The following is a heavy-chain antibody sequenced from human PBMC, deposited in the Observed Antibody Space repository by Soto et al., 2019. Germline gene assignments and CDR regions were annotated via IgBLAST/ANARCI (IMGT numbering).Heavy chain of an antibody. V-gene: IGHV4-39*01. CDR1: GGSISSSSYY. CDR2: IYYSGST. Sequence: SETLSLTCTVSGGSISSSSYYWGWIRQPPGKGLEWIGSIYYSGSTYYNPSLKSRVTISVDTSKNQFSLKLSSVTAADTAVYYCARHLVRYSNQNWFDPWGQGTLVTVSS. CDR3: ARHLVRYSNQNWFDP. D-gene: IGHD3-10*01. J-gene: IGHJ5*02.